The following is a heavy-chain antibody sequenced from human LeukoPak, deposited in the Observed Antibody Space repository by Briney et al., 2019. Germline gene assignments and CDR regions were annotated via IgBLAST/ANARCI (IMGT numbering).Heavy chain of an antibody. J-gene: IGHJ5*02. V-gene: IGHV4-59*12. Sequence: SETLSLTCTVSGGSISSYYWSWIRQPPGKGLEGIGYIYYSGSTNYNPSLKSRVTISVDTSKNQFSLKLSSVTAADTAVYYCARGPVYRKYNWFDPWGQGTLVTVSS. CDR1: GGSISSYY. CDR3: ARGPVYRKYNWFDP. D-gene: IGHD5-18*01. CDR2: IYYSGST.